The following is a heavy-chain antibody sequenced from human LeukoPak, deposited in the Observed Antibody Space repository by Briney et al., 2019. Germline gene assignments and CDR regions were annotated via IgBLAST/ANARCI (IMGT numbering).Heavy chain of an antibody. D-gene: IGHD1-26*01. CDR1: GYSISSGYY. Sequence: SETLSLTCTVSGYSISSGYYWGWIRQPPGKGLEWIGSIYHSGSTYYNPSLKSRVTISVDTSKNQFSLKLSSVTAADTAVYYCASVTVGATEGAFDIWGQGTMVTVSS. V-gene: IGHV4-38-2*02. J-gene: IGHJ3*02. CDR2: IYHSGST. CDR3: ASVTVGATEGAFDI.